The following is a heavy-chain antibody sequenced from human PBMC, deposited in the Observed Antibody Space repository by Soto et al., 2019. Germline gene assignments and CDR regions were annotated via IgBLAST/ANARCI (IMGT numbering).Heavy chain of an antibody. D-gene: IGHD5-12*01. CDR1: GFTFDDYT. J-gene: IGHJ4*02. CDR2: ISWDGGST. V-gene: IGHV3-43*01. Sequence: GGSLRLSCAASGFTFDDYTMHWVRQAPGKGLEWVSLISWDGGSTYYADSVKGRFTISRDNSKNSLYLQMNSLRTEDTALYYCAKEAERVALSQLDYWGQGTLVTVSS. CDR3: AKEAERVALSQLDY.